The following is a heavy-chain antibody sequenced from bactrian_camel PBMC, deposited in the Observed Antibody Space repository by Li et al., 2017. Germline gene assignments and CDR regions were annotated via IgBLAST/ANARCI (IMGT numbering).Heavy chain of an antibody. V-gene: IGHV3S42*01. CDR2: INSGGGHT. J-gene: IGHJ6*01. D-gene: IGHD1*01. Sequence: VQLVESGGGLVQPGRSLRLSCVASGFTFSDYAMTWVRQAPGKGFEWLSDINSGGGHTNYVSSVKGRFTISKDDAKNTLYLQMNSLKPDDSAMYYCAAGCKVAGTWSFESDFRFWGQGTQVTVS. CDR1: GFTFSDYA. CDR3: AAGCKVAGTWSFESDFRF.